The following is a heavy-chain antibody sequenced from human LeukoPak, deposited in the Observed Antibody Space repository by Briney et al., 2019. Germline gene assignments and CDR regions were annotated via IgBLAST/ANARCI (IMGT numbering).Heavy chain of an antibody. CDR2: IYHSGRT. Sequence: SETLSLTCSVSGYSISSGYYWGWIRQPPGKGLEWIGSIYHSGRTYHNPSVKSRVTISVDTSKNQFSLKLSSVTAADTAVYYCARAGYCSAGSCYPDYWGQGTLVTVSS. V-gene: IGHV4-38-2*02. D-gene: IGHD2-15*01. J-gene: IGHJ4*02. CDR1: GYSISSGYY. CDR3: ARAGYCSAGSCYPDY.